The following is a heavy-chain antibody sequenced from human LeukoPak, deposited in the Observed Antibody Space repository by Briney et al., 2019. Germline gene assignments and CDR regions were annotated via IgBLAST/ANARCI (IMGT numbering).Heavy chain of an antibody. V-gene: IGHV4-34*01. CDR2: INHSGST. J-gene: IGHJ6*02. CDR1: GGSFSGYY. D-gene: IGHD2-2*01. Sequence: SETLSLTCAVYGGSFSGYYWSWIRQPPGKGLEWIGEINHSGSTNYNPSLKSRVTISVDTSKNQFSLKLSSVTAADTAVYYCARPLRVPAAKGTYYYYYYGMDVWGQGTTVSVSS. CDR3: ARPLRVPAAKGTYYYYYYGMDV.